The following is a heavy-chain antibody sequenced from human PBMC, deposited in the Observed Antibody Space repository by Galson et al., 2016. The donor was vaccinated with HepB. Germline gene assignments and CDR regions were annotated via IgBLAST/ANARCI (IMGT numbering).Heavy chain of an antibody. J-gene: IGHJ5*02. Sequence: SLRLSCAASGLTFGSHIMAWVRQAPGKGLEWVSTISTIDGSTYYADSVKGRFTISGDKSKNTMSLQMNSLRAEDTAVYYCAREGHTSGYCGDFDPWGQGTLVSVSS. CDR1: GLTFGSHI. CDR3: AREGHTSGYCGDFDP. V-gene: IGHV3-23*01. CDR2: ISTIDGST. D-gene: IGHD3-22*01.